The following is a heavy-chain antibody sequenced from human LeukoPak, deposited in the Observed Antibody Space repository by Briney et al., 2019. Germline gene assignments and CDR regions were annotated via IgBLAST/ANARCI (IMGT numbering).Heavy chain of an antibody. Sequence: ASLKVSCKASGYTFTSYGISWVRQAPGQGLEWMGWISAYNGNTNYAQKLQGRVTMTTDTSTSTAYMELRSLRSDDTAVYYCARDGHKYSSSSTIGFDPWGQGTLVTVSS. CDR3: ARDGHKYSSSSTIGFDP. CDR2: ISAYNGNT. CDR1: GYTFTSYG. D-gene: IGHD3-9*01. J-gene: IGHJ5*02. V-gene: IGHV1-18*01.